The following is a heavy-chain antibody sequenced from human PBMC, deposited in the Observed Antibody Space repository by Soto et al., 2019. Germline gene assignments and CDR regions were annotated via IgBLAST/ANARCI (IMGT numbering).Heavy chain of an antibody. CDR2: INPNSGDT. Sequence: SVKVSCKSSGYAFTGYYIHWVRQAPGQGLEWMGWINPNSGDTNYAQKFQGRVTMTRDTSFSTAYMELSSLRSDDTAVYYCATRYSYVHFWGQGTLVTVSS. CDR3: ATRYSYVHF. D-gene: IGHD5-18*01. CDR1: GYAFTGYY. V-gene: IGHV1-2*02. J-gene: IGHJ4*02.